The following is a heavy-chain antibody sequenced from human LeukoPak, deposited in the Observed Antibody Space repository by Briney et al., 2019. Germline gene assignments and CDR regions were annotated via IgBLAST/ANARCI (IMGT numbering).Heavy chain of an antibody. D-gene: IGHD5-18*01. CDR2: ISGSSTHT. CDR1: GFTFSDCY. V-gene: IGHV3-11*06. CDR3: ARGRYNYGL. Sequence: GGSLRLSCAASGFTFSDCYMSWIRQAPGKGLEWLSYISGSSTHTNYADSVKGRFTISRDNAKNSLYLQMNSLSAEDTAVYYCARGRYNYGLWGQGTLVTVSS. J-gene: IGHJ4*02.